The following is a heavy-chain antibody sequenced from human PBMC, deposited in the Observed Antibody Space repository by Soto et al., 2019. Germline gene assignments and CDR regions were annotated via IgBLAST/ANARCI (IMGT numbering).Heavy chain of an antibody. D-gene: IGHD1-26*01. J-gene: IGHJ1*01. CDR3: ARDATEDLLSLGHFQH. V-gene: IGHV6-1*01. CDR1: GDSVSSNSAA. CDR2: TYYRPKWYN. Sequence: QTLSLTCAISGDSVSSNSAAWNWIRQSPSRGLEWLGRTYYRPKWYNDYAVSVKSRMTINPDTSKNQFSLKLNSVTPEDTAVYYCARDATEDLLSLGHFQHWGQGNLVTVSS.